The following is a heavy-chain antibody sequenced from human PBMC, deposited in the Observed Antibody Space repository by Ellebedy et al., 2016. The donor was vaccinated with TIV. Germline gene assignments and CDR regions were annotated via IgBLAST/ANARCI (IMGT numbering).Heavy chain of an antibody. V-gene: IGHV4-59*01. CDR3: AREKANDSSGYWVRYFDY. CDR2: IYYSGST. D-gene: IGHD3-22*01. Sequence: SETLSLTXTVSGGSISSYYWSWIRQPPGKGLEWIGYIYYSGSTNYNPSLKSRVTISVDTSKNQFSLKLSSVTAADTAVYYCAREKANDSSGYWVRYFDYWGQGTLVTVSS. J-gene: IGHJ4*02. CDR1: GGSISSYY.